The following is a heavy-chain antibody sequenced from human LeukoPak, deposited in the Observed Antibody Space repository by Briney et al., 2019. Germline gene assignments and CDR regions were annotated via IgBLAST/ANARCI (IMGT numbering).Heavy chain of an antibody. V-gene: IGHV1-2*02. J-gene: IGHJ4*02. Sequence: ASVKVSCKASGYTFTGYYMHWVRQAPGQGLEWMGWINPNSGGTIYAHKFQGRVTMTEDTSTDTAYMELSSLRSEDTAVYYCATDRGGATDFDYWGQGTLVTVSS. D-gene: IGHD1-26*01. CDR3: ATDRGGATDFDY. CDR2: INPNSGGT. CDR1: GYTFTGYY.